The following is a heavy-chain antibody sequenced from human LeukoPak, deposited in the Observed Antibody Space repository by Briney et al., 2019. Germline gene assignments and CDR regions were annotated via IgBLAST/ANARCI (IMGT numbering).Heavy chain of an antibody. CDR1: GFTFSSYA. Sequence: SGGSLRLSCAASGFTFSSYAMSWVRQAPGKGLEWVSSISGNSGRTYYADSVEGRFSISRDNSNNTLYLQMNSLRAEDAAVYYCAKSTSSWERVDYWGQGTLVTVSS. CDR2: ISGNSGRT. CDR3: AKSTSSWERVDY. D-gene: IGHD6-13*01. J-gene: IGHJ4*02. V-gene: IGHV3-23*01.